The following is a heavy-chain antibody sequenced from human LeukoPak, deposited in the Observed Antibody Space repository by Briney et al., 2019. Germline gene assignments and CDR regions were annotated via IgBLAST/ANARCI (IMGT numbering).Heavy chain of an antibody. V-gene: IGHV3-7*01. D-gene: IGHD7-27*01. CDR3: ARDLNWGDFDY. J-gene: IGHJ4*02. Sequence: GRSLRLSCAASGFSFTSSWMTWVRQAPGKGLEWVANISPDGSVKNHVASVKGRLTISRDNAKTTLYLQMNSLSAEDTAVYYCARDLNWGDFDYWGQGTLVTVSS. CDR1: GFSFTSSW. CDR2: ISPDGSVK.